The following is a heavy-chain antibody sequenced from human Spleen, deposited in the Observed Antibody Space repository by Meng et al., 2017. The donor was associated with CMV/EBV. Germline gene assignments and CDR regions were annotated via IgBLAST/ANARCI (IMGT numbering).Heavy chain of an antibody. CDR2: IYTSGST. D-gene: IGHD4-11*01. Sequence: SETLSLTCTVSGGSVSSGSYYWSWIRQPAGKGLEWIGRIYTSGSTNYNPSLKSRVTMSVDTSKNQFSLKLSSVTAADTAVYYCARYADPMTTVTPFDHWGQGTLVTVSS. CDR3: ARYADPMTTVTPFDH. CDR1: GGSVSSGSYY. J-gene: IGHJ4*02. V-gene: IGHV4-61*02.